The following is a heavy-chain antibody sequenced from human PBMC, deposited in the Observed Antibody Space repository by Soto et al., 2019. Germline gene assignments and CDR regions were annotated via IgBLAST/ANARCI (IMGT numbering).Heavy chain of an antibody. V-gene: IGHV3-13*04. CDR3: ARGGSEWPRYFDY. J-gene: IGHJ4*02. CDR1: GFTFSSYD. D-gene: IGHD5-12*01. Sequence: PGGSLSLSCAASGFTFSSYDMHWVHEATGKGLEWVSAIGTAGDTYYPGSVKGRFAISRENAKNSLYLQMNRLSAGDTAVYYCARGGSEWPRYFDYWGQGTLVTVSS. CDR2: IGTAGDT.